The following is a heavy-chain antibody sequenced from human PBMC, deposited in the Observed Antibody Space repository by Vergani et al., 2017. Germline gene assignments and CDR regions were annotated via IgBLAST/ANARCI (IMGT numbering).Heavy chain of an antibody. J-gene: IGHJ4*02. CDR1: GGSISSSSYY. Sequence: QVQLQQWGAGLLKPSETLSLTCTVSGGSISSSSYYWGWIRQPPGKGLEWIGSIYYSGSTYYNPSLKSRVTISVDTSKNQFSLKLSSVTAADTAVYYCARHSNIVVVPAAIPTENFDYWGQGTLVTVSS. CDR3: ARHSNIVVVPAAIPTENFDY. V-gene: IGHV4-39*01. D-gene: IGHD2-2*02. CDR2: IYYSGST.